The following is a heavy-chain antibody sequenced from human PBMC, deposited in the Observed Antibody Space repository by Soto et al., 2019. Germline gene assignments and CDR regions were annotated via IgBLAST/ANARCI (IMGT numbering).Heavy chain of an antibody. CDR2: ISWNSGSI. D-gene: IGHD3-22*01. V-gene: IGHV3-9*01. Sequence: EVQLVESGGGLVQPGRSLRLSCAASGFTFDDYAMHWVRQAPGKGLEWVAGISWNSGSIGYADSVKGRFTISSDYAKNSLYLQMNSLRADDTALYYCAKGPRYYDSSGRWGQGTLVTVSS. CDR3: AKGPRYYDSSGR. CDR1: GFTFDDYA. J-gene: IGHJ4*02.